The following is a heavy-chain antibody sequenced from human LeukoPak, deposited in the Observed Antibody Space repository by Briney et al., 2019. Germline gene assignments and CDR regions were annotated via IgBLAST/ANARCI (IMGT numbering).Heavy chain of an antibody. D-gene: IGHD2-8*01. CDR3: AMEADLDY. CDR2: ISYDGSNK. J-gene: IGHJ4*02. CDR1: GFTFSSYA. V-gene: IGHV3-30-3*01. Sequence: AGGSLRLSCAASGFTFSSYAMHWVRQAPGKGLEWVAVISYDGSNKYYADSVKGRFTISRDNSKNTLYLQMNSLRAEDTAVYYCAMEADLDYWGQGTLVTVSS.